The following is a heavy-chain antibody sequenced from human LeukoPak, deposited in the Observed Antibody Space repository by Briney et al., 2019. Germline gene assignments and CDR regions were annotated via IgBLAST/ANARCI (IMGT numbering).Heavy chain of an antibody. D-gene: IGHD6-19*01. Sequence: SETLSLTCTVSGRSISSSSYYWGWIRQPPGKGLEWIGRIYASGSTTYNPSLKSRVTISGDTSENQFSLKLSSVTAADTAVYYCARDEQHSSGQLSWGQGTLVTVSS. CDR2: IYASGST. CDR1: GRSISSSSYY. J-gene: IGHJ4*02. CDR3: ARDEQHSSGQLS. V-gene: IGHV4-39*07.